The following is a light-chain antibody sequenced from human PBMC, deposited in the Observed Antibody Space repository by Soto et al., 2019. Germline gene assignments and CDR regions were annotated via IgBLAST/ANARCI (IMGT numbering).Light chain of an antibody. J-gene: IGKJ4*01. Sequence: PGERPTLSCRASQSFSSSYLAWYQQKPGQAPRLLIYGASSRATCIPDRFSGSGSGTDFTITISRLEPEDFAVYYCQQYSEWPLTFGGGTKVEIK. CDR2: GAS. CDR3: QQYSEWPLT. CDR1: QSFSSSY. V-gene: IGKV3-20*01.